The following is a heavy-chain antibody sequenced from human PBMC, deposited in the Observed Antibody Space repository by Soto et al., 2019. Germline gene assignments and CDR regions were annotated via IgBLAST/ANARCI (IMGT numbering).Heavy chain of an antibody. CDR2: IYHSGST. J-gene: IGHJ4*02. V-gene: IGHV4-38-2*02. Sequence: SETLSLTCAVSGYSISSGYYWGWIRQPPGKGLEWIGSIYHSGSTYYNPSLKSRVTISVDTSKSQFSLKLSSVTAADTAVYYCARDIASYAYGEGYWGQGIQVTVSS. CDR1: GYSISSGYY. CDR3: ARDIASYAYGEGY. D-gene: IGHD2-21*01.